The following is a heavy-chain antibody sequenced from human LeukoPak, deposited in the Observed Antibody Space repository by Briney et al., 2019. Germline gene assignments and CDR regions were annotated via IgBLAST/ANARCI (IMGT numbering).Heavy chain of an antibody. Sequence: GGSLRLSCAASGFTFSSLWMPWVRQAPGKGLVWVSYITSDGRSTMYTDSVKGRFTISRDNAKSTVYLQMNSLRDEDTAIYYCVRGGYGSIDYWGRGTLVTVSS. CDR1: GFTFSSLW. V-gene: IGHV3-74*03. D-gene: IGHD4-17*01. J-gene: IGHJ4*02. CDR2: ITSDGRST. CDR3: VRGGYGSIDY.